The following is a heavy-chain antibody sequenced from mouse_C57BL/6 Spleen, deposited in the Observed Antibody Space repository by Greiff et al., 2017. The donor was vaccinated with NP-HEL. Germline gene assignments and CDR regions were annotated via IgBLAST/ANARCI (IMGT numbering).Heavy chain of an antibody. Sequence: QVQLQQPGAELVRPGSSVKLSCKASGYTFTSYWMHWVKQRPIQGLEWIGNIDPSDSETHYNQKFKDKATLTVDKSSSTAYMQLSSLTSADSAVYYCARGCYDYFDYWGQGTTLTVSS. J-gene: IGHJ2*01. CDR3: ARGCYDYFDY. D-gene: IGHD2-3*01. CDR1: GYTFTSYW. V-gene: IGHV1-52*01. CDR2: IDPSDSET.